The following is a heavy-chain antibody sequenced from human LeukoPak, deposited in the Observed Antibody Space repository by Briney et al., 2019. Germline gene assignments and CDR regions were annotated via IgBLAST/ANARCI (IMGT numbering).Heavy chain of an antibody. Sequence: PGGSLRLSCAASGFTTSDYWMHWAPQAPGKGLVWVSGTNNDGSDTYYADSVKGRFTISRDNAKNTLDLQMNSLRVEDTAVYYCGPLDYGDWGQGTLVTVSS. V-gene: IGHV3-74*01. CDR3: GPLDYGD. J-gene: IGHJ4*02. CDR1: GFTTSDYW. D-gene: IGHD4-17*01. CDR2: TNNDGSDT.